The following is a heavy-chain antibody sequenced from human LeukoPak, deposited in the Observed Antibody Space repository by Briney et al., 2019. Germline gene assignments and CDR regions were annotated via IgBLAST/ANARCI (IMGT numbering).Heavy chain of an antibody. D-gene: IGHD1-26*01. Sequence: SETLSLTCAVSGGSISSSNWWSWVRQPPGKGLEWIGEIYHSGSTNYNPSLKSRVTTSVDKSKNQFSLKLSSVTAADTAVYYCARLKGAWWELLPPHAFDIWGQGTMVTVSS. CDR2: IYHSGST. V-gene: IGHV4-4*02. J-gene: IGHJ3*02. CDR1: GGSISSSNW. CDR3: ARLKGAWWELLPPHAFDI.